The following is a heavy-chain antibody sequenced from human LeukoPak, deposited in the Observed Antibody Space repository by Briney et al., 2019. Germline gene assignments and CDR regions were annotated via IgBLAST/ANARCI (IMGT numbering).Heavy chain of an antibody. CDR2: ISYDGSNE. Sequence: GRSPRLSCAASGFTFSSYAMHWVRQAPGKGLEWVAVISYDGSNEYYADSVKGRFTISRDNSKNTLYLQMNSLRAEDTAVYYCARDHSSSWYYFDYWGQGTLVTVSS. V-gene: IGHV3-30-3*01. J-gene: IGHJ4*02. CDR1: GFTFSSYA. D-gene: IGHD6-13*01. CDR3: ARDHSSSWYYFDY.